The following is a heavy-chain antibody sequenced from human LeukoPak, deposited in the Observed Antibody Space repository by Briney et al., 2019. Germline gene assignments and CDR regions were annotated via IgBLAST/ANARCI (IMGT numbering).Heavy chain of an antibody. CDR3: AKDFRIGYSAHFDY. Sequence: GGSMRLSCVGSGFTFRSHAMSWVRQAPEKGLEFVSGIYENGGTTYYADSVKGRFSISRDNSKNTLYLQMDSLRGEDTAVYYCAKDFRIGYSAHFDYWGQGALVTVSS. J-gene: IGHJ4*02. V-gene: IGHV3-23*01. D-gene: IGHD2-21*01. CDR1: GFTFRSHA. CDR2: IYENGGTT.